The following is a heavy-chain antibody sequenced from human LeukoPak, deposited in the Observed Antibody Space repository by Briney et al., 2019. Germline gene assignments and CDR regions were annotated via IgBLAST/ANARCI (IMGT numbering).Heavy chain of an antibody. CDR1: GFTFSSYS. Sequence: PGGSLRLSXAASGFTFSSYSMNWVRQAPGKGLEWVSSISGSGSYIYYADSVKGRFTISRDNARNSLFLQMNSLRAEDTAIYYCASHFWNYYRIDYWGQGILVTVSS. J-gene: IGHJ4*02. CDR3: ASHFWNYYRIDY. D-gene: IGHD3-3*02. V-gene: IGHV3-21*01. CDR2: ISGSGSYI.